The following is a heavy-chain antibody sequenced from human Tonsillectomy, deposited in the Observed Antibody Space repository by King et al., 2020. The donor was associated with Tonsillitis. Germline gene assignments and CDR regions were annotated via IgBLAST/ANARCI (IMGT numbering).Heavy chain of an antibody. D-gene: IGHD3-9*01. CDR1: GYTFTSYA. CDR3: ARDGGGGAGYFDWLSSCADYFHH. Sequence: VQLVQSGAEVKKPGASVKVSCKASGYTFTSYAMHWVRQAPGQRLEWMGWINAGNGNTKYSQKFQGRVTISRDPSASTAYMELSSLRSEDTAVYYCARDGGGGAGYFDWLSSCADYFHHWGQGTLVTVSS. V-gene: IGHV1-3*01. J-gene: IGHJ1*01. CDR2: INAGNGNT.